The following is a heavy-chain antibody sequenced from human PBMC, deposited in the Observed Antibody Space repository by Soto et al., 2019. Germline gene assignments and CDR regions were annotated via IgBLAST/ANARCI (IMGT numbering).Heavy chain of an antibody. V-gene: IGHV3-13*01. D-gene: IGHD1-26*01. CDR3: VREWVDTNWVHPPLGLDV. CDR1: GFTFSIYD. Sequence: EVQLVESGGGLVQPGGSLRLSCVASGFTFSIYDMHWVRQATGKGLEWVAAIGLAGETYYSGSVRGRFTISRENSKNSLYLQMSGLSAADTATYCCVREWVDTNWVHPPLGLDVWGQGTTVTVSS. J-gene: IGHJ6*02. CDR2: IGLAGET.